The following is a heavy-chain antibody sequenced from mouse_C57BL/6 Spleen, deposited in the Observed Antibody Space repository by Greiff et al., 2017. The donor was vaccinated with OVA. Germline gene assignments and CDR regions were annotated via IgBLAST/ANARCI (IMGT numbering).Heavy chain of an antibody. CDR2: IYPGSGST. Sequence: VQLQQPGAELVKPGASVKMSCKASGYTFTSYWITWVKQRPGQGLEWIGDIYPGSGSTNYNAKFKSKATLTVDTSSSTAYMQLSSLTSEDSAVYYGASSPFYYGSSYLAYWGQGTLVTVSA. J-gene: IGHJ3*01. CDR1: GYTFTSYW. CDR3: ASSPFYYGSSYLAY. V-gene: IGHV1-55*01. D-gene: IGHD1-1*01.